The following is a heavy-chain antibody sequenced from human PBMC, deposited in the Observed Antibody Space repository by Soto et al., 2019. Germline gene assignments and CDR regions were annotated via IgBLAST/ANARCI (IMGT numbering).Heavy chain of an antibody. CDR2: INPNSGGT. D-gene: IGHD4-17*01. V-gene: IGHV1-2*02. CDR1: GYTFTVYY. Sequence: QVQLEQSGAEVKKPGASVKVSCKASGYTFTVYYIHWVRQAPGQGLEWMGWINPNSGGTNYAQKFQGRVTMTRDTSISTGYMELSRLRSDDTALYYCARSSTYGENDYWGQGTLVTVSS. CDR3: ARSSTYGENDY. J-gene: IGHJ4*02.